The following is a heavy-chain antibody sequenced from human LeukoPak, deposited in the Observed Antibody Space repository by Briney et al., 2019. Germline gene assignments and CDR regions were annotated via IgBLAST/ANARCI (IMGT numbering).Heavy chain of an antibody. CDR2: IGSSGTAI. CDR1: GFTFSDYY. V-gene: IGHV3-11*01. J-gene: IGHJ4*02. Sequence: PGGSLRLSCEASGFTFSDYYMSWIRQAPGKGLEWVSYIGSSGTAIRYADPVKGRFTISRDNAKNSLYLQMSSLRAEDRAMYYCARRHRESSGWHHFDYWGQGTLVTVSA. CDR3: ARRHRESSGWHHFDY. D-gene: IGHD6-19*01.